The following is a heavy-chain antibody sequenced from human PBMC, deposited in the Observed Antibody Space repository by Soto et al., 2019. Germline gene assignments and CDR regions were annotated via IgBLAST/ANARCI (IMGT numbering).Heavy chain of an antibody. CDR2: IYYSGST. D-gene: IGHD3-16*01. J-gene: IGHJ3*02. Sequence: SETLSLTCTVSGGSISSGGYYWSWIRQHPGKGLEWIGYIYYSGSTYYNPSLKSRVTISVDTSKNQFSLKLSSVTAADTAVYYCARDSSGGPYDAFDIWGQGTMVTVSS. CDR3: ARDSSGGPYDAFDI. CDR1: GGSISSGGYY. V-gene: IGHV4-31*03.